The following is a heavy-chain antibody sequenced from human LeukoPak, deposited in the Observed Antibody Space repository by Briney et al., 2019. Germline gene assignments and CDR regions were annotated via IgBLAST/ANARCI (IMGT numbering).Heavy chain of an antibody. D-gene: IGHD3-10*01. Sequence: SETLSLTCTVSGGSINTYYWSWIRQPPGKGLEWIGYIYYSGSTNYNPSLKSRVTISVDTSKNQFSLKLSSVTAADTAVYYCARGGWDYYGSGSYPNYFDYWGQGTLVTVSS. CDR3: ARGGWDYYGSGSYPNYFDY. J-gene: IGHJ4*02. CDR2: IYYSGST. V-gene: IGHV4-59*08. CDR1: GGSINTYY.